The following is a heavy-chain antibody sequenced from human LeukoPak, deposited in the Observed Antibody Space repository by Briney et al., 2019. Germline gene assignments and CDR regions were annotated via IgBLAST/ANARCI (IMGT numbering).Heavy chain of an antibody. V-gene: IGHV3-11*04. CDR1: GLTFSDYY. D-gene: IGHD3-22*01. J-gene: IGHJ4*02. CDR3: AIQITMIVVVPFFDY. Sequence: PGGSLRLSCAASGLTFSDYYMTWIRQAPGEGGEWVAYISRSGSTIYSADSVRGGFTISRDNAKNSLFLHMNSLRAEDTAIYYCAIQITMIVVVPFFDYWGQGTLVTVSS. CDR2: ISRSGSTI.